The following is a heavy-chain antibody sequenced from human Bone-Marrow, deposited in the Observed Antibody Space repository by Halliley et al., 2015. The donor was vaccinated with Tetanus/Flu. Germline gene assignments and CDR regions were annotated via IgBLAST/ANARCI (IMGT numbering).Heavy chain of an antibody. D-gene: IGHD3-10*01. CDR3: ARDLSGAGFDY. Sequence: RLGWMGWINAGSGSTKYSQKFQDRVSITSDTSATTVYMGLSSLRSEDTAVYYCARDLSGAGFDYWGQGTLVTVSS. J-gene: IGHJ4*02. V-gene: IGHV1-3*01. CDR2: INAGSGST.